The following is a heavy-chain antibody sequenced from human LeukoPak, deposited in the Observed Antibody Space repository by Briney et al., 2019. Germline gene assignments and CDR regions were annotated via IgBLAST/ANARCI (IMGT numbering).Heavy chain of an antibody. CDR1: GGSFSGYY. J-gene: IGHJ6*03. CDR3: AREAVADNYYYYYYMDV. V-gene: IGHV4-34*01. D-gene: IGHD6-19*01. CDR2: INHSGST. Sequence: SETLSLTCAVYGGSFSGYYWSWIRQPPGKGLEWIGEINHSGSTNYNPSLKSRVTISVDTSKNQFSLKLSSVTAADTAVYYCAREAVADNYYYYYYMDVWGKGTTVTVSS.